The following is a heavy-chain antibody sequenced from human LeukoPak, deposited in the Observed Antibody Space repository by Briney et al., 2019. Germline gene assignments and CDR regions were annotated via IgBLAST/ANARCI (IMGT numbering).Heavy chain of an antibody. J-gene: IGHJ6*03. D-gene: IGHD3-9*01. CDR2: INPNSGGT. V-gene: IGHV1-2*02. Sequence: ASVKVSCKASGYTFTGYYMHWVRQAPGQGLEWMGWINPNSGGTNYAQKFQGRVTMTTDTSTSTAYMELRSLRSDDTAVYYCARDSLGALTGYYYYMDVWGKGTTVTVSS. CDR3: ARDSLGALTGYYYYMDV. CDR1: GYTFTGYY.